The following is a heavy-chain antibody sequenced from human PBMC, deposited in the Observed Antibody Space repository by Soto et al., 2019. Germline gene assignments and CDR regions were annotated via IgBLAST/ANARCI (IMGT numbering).Heavy chain of an antibody. CDR2: IRSSGDRT. V-gene: IGHV3-23*01. CDR1: GFTFSSYA. CDR3: AKQQGPGTPYYYAMDV. D-gene: IGHD1-1*01. Sequence: EVQLLESGGGLVQPGGSLRLSCAASGFTFSSYAMSWVRQAPGKGLEWVSVIRSSGDRTYYADSVKGRFTISRENSKNTLYMQKNSLRAEDTAVYYCAKQQGPGTPYYYAMDVWGQGTTVTVSS. J-gene: IGHJ6*02.